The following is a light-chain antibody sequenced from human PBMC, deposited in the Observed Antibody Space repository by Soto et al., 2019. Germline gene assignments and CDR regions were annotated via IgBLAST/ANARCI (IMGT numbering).Light chain of an antibody. V-gene: IGLV1-44*01. CDR2: NNN. Sequence: QSVLTQPPSASGTPGQRVTISCSGSSSNVGSNTVNWYQQLPGRAPKLLIYNNNQRPSGVPDRFSDSKSGTAASLAISGLQSEDEADYYCSALDDSLKVVLFGGGTKVTVL. CDR1: SSNVGSNT. J-gene: IGLJ2*01. CDR3: SALDDSLKVVL.